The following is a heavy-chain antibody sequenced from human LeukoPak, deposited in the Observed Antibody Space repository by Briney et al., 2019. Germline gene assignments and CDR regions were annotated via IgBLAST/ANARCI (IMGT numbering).Heavy chain of an antibody. CDR3: ARARSQQWLVPRY. D-gene: IGHD6-19*01. CDR1: GFTFSSYC. J-gene: IGHJ4*02. CDR2: IKQDGSEN. Sequence: GGSLRLSCAASGFTFSSYCMSWVRQTPGKGLEGVANIKQDGSENYYVDSVKGRFTISRDNAKNSLYPQMNSLRAEDTAVYYCARARSQQWLVPRYWGQGTLVTVSS. V-gene: IGHV3-7*01.